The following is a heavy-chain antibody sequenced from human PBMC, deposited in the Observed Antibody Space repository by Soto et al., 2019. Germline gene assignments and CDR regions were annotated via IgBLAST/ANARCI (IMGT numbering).Heavy chain of an antibody. CDR3: ARWGTTGGLDV. V-gene: IGHV3-30*19. J-gene: IGHJ1*01. CDR1: GFTFRSYV. CDR2: TSYDGTGK. D-gene: IGHD3-16*01. Sequence: QVQLVESGGGVVQPGTSLRVSCVGSGFTFRSYVIHWVRQAPGKGLEWVALTSYDGTGKYYGDSVRGLFTISRDNSRNTVDLQMDSLRLEDTALYYCARWGTTGGLDVWGQGTLVSVSS.